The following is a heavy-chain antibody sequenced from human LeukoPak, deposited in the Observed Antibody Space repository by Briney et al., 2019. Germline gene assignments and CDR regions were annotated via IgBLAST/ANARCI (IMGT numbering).Heavy chain of an antibody. CDR2: IYPGDSDT. CDR1: GYSFTSYW. V-gene: IGHV5-51*01. Sequence: GESLKISCKGSGYSFTSYWIGWVRQMPGKGLEWMGIIYPGDSDTRYSPSFQGQVTISADKSISTAYLQWSSLKASDTAMYYCARHGRYYDSSGYYLRLGQWDSWGQGTLVTVSS. D-gene: IGHD3-22*01. J-gene: IGHJ4*02. CDR3: ARHGRYYDSSGYYLRLGQWDS.